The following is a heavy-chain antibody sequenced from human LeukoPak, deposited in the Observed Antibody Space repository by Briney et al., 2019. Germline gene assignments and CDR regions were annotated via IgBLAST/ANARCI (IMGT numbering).Heavy chain of an antibody. CDR1: GFTFGPYH. D-gene: IGHD6-19*01. V-gene: IGHV3-69-1*02. Sequence: GGSLRLSCAASGFTFGPYHMNWVRQAPGKGLEWVSSITGSSYTYYADSTKGRFTISRDNTKNSLYLQMNSLRAEDTAVYYCARGRSSGWSQAIDYWGQGTLVTVSS. J-gene: IGHJ4*02. CDR3: ARGRSSGWSQAIDY. CDR2: ITGSSYT.